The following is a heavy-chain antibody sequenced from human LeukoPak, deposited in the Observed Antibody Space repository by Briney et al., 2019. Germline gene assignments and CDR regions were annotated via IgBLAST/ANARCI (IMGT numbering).Heavy chain of an antibody. CDR3: ARWLIDTASDY. CDR2: IYPSDSNT. CDR1: GYSFTSYW. V-gene: IGHV5-51*01. Sequence: GESLKISCKGSGYSFTSYWIGWVRQMPGKGLEWMGIIYPSDSNTRYSRSFQGQVTISADKSISTAYLQWTSLKASDTAMYYCARWLIDTASDYWGQGTLVTVSS. D-gene: IGHD5-18*01. J-gene: IGHJ4*02.